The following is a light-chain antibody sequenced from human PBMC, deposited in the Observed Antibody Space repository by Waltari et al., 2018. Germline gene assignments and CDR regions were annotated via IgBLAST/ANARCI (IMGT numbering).Light chain of an antibody. V-gene: IGLV1-47*01. J-gene: IGLJ2*01. Sequence: QSVLTQPPSMSGTPGQRVTISCSGSHSNSGSNFVYWYPQFPGLAPRLLIFENSRRPSGVPDRFSASKAGASAALAISGLRSEDEAHYHCASWDDSLRGRVFGGGTRLTVL. CDR1: HSNSGSNF. CDR2: ENS. CDR3: ASWDDSLRGRV.